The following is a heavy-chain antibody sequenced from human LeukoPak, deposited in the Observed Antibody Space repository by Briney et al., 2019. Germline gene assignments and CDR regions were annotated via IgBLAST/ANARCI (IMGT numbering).Heavy chain of an antibody. CDR3: ARHIATIAAAAVDY. D-gene: IGHD6-13*01. CDR2: ISSSSYI. Sequence: PGGSLRLSCAASGFTFSSYSMSWVRQAPGKVLEWVSSISSSSYIYYADSVKGRFTISRDNAKNSLYLQMNSLRAEDTAVYYCARHIATIAAAAVDYWGQGTLVTVSS. J-gene: IGHJ4*02. V-gene: IGHV3-21*01. CDR1: GFTFSSYS.